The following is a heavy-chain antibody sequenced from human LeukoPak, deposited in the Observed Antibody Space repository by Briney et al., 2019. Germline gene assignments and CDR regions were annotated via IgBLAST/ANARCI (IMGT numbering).Heavy chain of an antibody. J-gene: IGHJ3*02. V-gene: IGHV1-18*01. CDR3: ARPASGYDAFDI. CDR1: GYTFHSYG. D-gene: IGHD3-22*01. Sequence: GASVKVSCKASGYTFHSYGISWVRQAPGQGLESMGWISAYYGNTNYAQKLQGRVTMTTDTSTSTAYMDLRSLRSDDTAVYYCARPASGYDAFDIWGQGTMVTVSS. CDR2: ISAYYGNT.